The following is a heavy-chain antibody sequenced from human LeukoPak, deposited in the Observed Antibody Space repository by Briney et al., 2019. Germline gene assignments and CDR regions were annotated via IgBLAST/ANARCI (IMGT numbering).Heavy chain of an antibody. Sequence: SETLSLTCTVSGGSMSSSPYYWGWIRQPPGKGLEWIGSMDYSGSTNYNPSLKSRVTMSIDTSKNRFSLKLSSVTAADTAVYYCARGEMATIVSFDYWGQGTLVTVSS. CDR2: MDYSGST. V-gene: IGHV4-39*02. CDR3: ARGEMATIVSFDY. D-gene: IGHD5-24*01. CDR1: GGSMSSSPYY. J-gene: IGHJ4*02.